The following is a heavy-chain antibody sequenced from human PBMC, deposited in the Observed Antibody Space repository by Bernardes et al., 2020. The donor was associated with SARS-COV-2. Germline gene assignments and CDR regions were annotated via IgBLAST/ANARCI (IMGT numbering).Heavy chain of an antibody. J-gene: IGHJ4*02. D-gene: IGHD3-10*01. CDR2: ISGSGDNT. V-gene: IGHV3-23*01. Sequence: GGSLRLSCAASGFPFSSYAMSWVRQAPGKGLEWVSGISGSGDNTYNADSVKGRFTISRDNSKNTLFLQMYSLRDEDTAVYYCARVSAEGSGNYYVHHCDHWGQGTRVTVSS. CDR3: ARVSAEGSGNYYVHHCDH. CDR1: GFPFSSYA.